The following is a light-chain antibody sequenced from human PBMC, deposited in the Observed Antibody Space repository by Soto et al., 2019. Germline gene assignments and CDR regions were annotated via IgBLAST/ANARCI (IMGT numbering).Light chain of an antibody. CDR3: QQYNSYSPMT. J-gene: IGKJ1*01. CDR1: QSISSW. V-gene: IGKV1-5*03. Sequence: DIQMTPSPSTLSASVGDRVTITCRASQSISSWLAWYQQKPGKAPKLLIYKASSLESGVPSRFSGSGSGTEFTLTISSLQPDDFATYYCQQYNSYSPMTFGQGTKVDI. CDR2: KAS.